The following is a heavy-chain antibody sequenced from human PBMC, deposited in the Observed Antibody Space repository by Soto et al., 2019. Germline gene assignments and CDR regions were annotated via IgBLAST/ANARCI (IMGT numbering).Heavy chain of an antibody. CDR3: AVLVVGPTTLWYKHDIDV. CDR1: GYTFTSYG. J-gene: IGHJ6*02. CDR2: IIPTFRTT. D-gene: IGHD1-26*01. Sequence: GASVKVSCKASGYTFTSYGISWVRQAPGQGLEWMGSIIPTFRTTTYAQKFQGRVTVTADESTSTAYMDLSSLIFGDTAVYYCAVLVVGPTTLWYKHDIDVWGQWSTVTVSS. V-gene: IGHV1-69*13.